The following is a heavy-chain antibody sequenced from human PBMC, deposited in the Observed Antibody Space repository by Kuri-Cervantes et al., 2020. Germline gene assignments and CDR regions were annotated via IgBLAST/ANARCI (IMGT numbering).Heavy chain of an antibody. CDR2: INPSGGST. Sequence: ASVKVSCKASGYTFTSYYMHWVRQAPGQGLEWMGIINPSGGSTSYAQKFQGRVTMTRDTSTSTVYMELRSLRSDDTAVYYCARVSGNWEYSSSWYRPYYYYYGMDVWGQGTTVTVSS. D-gene: IGHD6-13*01. J-gene: IGHJ6*02. V-gene: IGHV1-46*01. CDR3: ARVSGNWEYSSSWYRPYYYYYGMDV. CDR1: GYTFTSYY.